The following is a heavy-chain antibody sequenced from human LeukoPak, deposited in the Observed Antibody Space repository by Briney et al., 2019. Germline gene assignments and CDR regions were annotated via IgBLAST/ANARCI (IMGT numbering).Heavy chain of an antibody. CDR3: ARAYSSSWYCFDY. CDR2: INPNSGGT. V-gene: IGHV1-2*06. J-gene: IGHJ4*02. D-gene: IGHD6-13*01. CDR1: GYTFTGYY. Sequence: GASVKVSCKASGYTFTGYYMHWVRQAPGQGLEWMGRINPNSGGTNYAQKFQGRVTMTRDTSISTAYMELSRLRSDDTAVYYCARAYSSSWYCFDYWGQGTLVTVSS.